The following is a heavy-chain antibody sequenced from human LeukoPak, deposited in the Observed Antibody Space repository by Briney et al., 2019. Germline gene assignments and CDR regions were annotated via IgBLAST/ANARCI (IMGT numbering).Heavy chain of an antibody. J-gene: IGHJ4*02. Sequence: GGSLRLSCAASGFTFSSYWMSWVRQAPGKGLEWVANIKQDGSESYYVDSVKGRFTISRDNAKSSLYLQVNSLRAEDTAVYYCARDRRGTYCSSGSCYFNDYWGQGTLVTVSS. CDR2: IKQDGSES. CDR1: GFTFSSYW. CDR3: ARDRRGTYCSSGSCYFNDY. D-gene: IGHD2-15*01. V-gene: IGHV3-7*01.